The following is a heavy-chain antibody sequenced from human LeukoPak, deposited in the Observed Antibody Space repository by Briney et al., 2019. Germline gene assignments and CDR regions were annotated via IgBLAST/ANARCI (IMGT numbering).Heavy chain of an antibody. Sequence: PGGSLRLSCAASGFTFSNYAMHWVRQAPGRGLEWVAVISDDGTKEFYADFVKGRFTISRDNSKNTLYLQMNNLRAEDTAFYYCVKGANSNWAPDAFDIWGQGTTVTVSS. D-gene: IGHD4-11*01. CDR2: ISDDGTKE. J-gene: IGHJ3*02. CDR1: GFTFSNYA. CDR3: VKGANSNWAPDAFDI. V-gene: IGHV3-30*18.